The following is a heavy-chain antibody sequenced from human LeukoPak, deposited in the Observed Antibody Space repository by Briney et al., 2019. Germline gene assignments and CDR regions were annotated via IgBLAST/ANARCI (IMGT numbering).Heavy chain of an antibody. CDR3: ATDMTTRFDAFDI. D-gene: IGHD4-11*01. V-gene: IGHV3-74*01. J-gene: IGHJ3*02. CDR1: GFTFSSYW. Sequence: GGSLRLSCAASGFTFSSYWMHWVRQAPGKRLVWVSRINSDGSSTSYADSVKGRFTISRDNAKNTLYLQMNSLRAEDTAVYYCATDMTTRFDAFDIWGQGTMVTVSS. CDR2: INSDGSST.